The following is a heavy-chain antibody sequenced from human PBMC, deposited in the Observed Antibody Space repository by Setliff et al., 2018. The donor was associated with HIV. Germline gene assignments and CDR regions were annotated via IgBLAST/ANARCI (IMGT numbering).Heavy chain of an antibody. CDR2: ISPYNDYT. Sequence: ASVKVSCKTSGYTFINYGITWVRQAPGQGLEWMGWISPYNDYTNYEQSLQGRVRMTTDTSTRTAYLQWSSLKASDTAMYYCARHRIVKAYYYYMDVWGKGTTVTVSS. V-gene: IGHV1-18*04. CDR3: ARHRIVKAYYYYMDV. D-gene: IGHD3-16*02. J-gene: IGHJ6*03. CDR1: GYTFINYG.